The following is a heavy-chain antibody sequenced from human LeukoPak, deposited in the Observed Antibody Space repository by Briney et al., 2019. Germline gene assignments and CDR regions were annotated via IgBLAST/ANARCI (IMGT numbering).Heavy chain of an antibody. CDR3: ARGLHYYDSSGYYSWYYYYYMDV. CDR1: GGSFSGYY. D-gene: IGHD3-22*01. CDR2: INHSGST. V-gene: IGHV4-34*01. Sequence: SETLSLTCAVYGGSFSGYYWSWIRQPPGKGLEWIGEINHSGSTNYNPSLKSRVTISVDTSKNQFSLKLSSVTAADTAVYYCARGLHYYDSSGYYSWYYYYYMDVWGKGTTVTVSS. J-gene: IGHJ6*03.